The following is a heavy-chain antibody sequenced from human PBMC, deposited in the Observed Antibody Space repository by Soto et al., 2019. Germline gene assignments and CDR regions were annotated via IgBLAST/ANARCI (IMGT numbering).Heavy chain of an antibody. V-gene: IGHV3-23*01. CDR3: AKGSFGFDY. CDR2: ISKSGDST. CDR1: GVTFTSYA. J-gene: IGHJ4*02. Sequence: RGSLRLSCAASGVTFTSYAMTWVRQVPGEGLQWVSSISKSGDSTYYADSVKGRFTTSRDNSKNTLYLQMNSLRAEDTAIYYCAKGSFGFDYWGQGTLVPVSS. D-gene: IGHD3-10*01.